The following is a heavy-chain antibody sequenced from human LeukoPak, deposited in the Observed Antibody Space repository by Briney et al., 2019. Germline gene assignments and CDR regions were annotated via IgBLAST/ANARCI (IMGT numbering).Heavy chain of an antibody. CDR3: AKNYYDSSGYFLFDY. CDR2: ISGSGGRT. D-gene: IGHD3-22*01. J-gene: IGHJ4*02. V-gene: IGHV3-23*01. Sequence: GGSLRLSCAASGFTFSSYAMSWVRQAPGKGLEWVSAISGSGGRTYYADSVKDRFTISRDNSKNTLYLQMNSLRAEDTAVYYCAKNYYDSSGYFLFDYWGQGTLVTVSS. CDR1: GFTFSSYA.